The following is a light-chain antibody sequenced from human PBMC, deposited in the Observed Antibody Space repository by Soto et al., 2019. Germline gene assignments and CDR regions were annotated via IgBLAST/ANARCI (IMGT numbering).Light chain of an antibody. Sequence: QSVLTQPPSASGSPGQRVTISCSGSSSNIGSNAVNWYQQVPGTAPKLLIYGNNQRPSGVPDRFSGSKSGTSASLAISGLQSEDEADYYCAAWDDSLNGHVVFGGGTKVTVL. J-gene: IGLJ2*01. CDR2: GNN. CDR3: AAWDDSLNGHVV. CDR1: SSNIGSNA. V-gene: IGLV1-44*01.